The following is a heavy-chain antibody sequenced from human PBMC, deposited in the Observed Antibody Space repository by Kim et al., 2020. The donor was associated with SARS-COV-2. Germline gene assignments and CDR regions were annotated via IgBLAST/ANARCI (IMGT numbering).Heavy chain of an antibody. D-gene: IGHD3-22*01. CDR3: ARVRLTHYYDSSGYRFDY. V-gene: IGHV4-39*07. CDR1: GGSISSSSYY. J-gene: IGHJ4*02. Sequence: SETLSLTCTVSGGSISSSSYYWGWIRQPPGKGLEWIGSIYYSGSTYYNPSLKSRVTISVDTSKNQFSLKLSSVTAADTAVYYCARVRLTHYYDSSGYRFDYWGQGTLVTVSS. CDR2: IYYSGST.